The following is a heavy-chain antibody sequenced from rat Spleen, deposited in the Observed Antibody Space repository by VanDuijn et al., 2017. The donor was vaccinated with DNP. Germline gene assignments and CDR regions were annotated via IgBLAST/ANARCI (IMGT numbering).Heavy chain of an antibody. CDR2: ISYDGSST. J-gene: IGHJ4*01. Sequence: EVQLVESGGGLVQPGRSLKLSCAASGFTFSDYNMAWVRQAPKKGLEWVATISYDGSSTYYRDSVKGRFTISRDNAKSTLYLQMDSLRSEDTATYYCARHGAYYAMDAWGQGTSVTVSS. D-gene: IGHD4-2*01. V-gene: IGHV5-7*01. CDR3: ARHGAYYAMDA. CDR1: GFTFSDYN.